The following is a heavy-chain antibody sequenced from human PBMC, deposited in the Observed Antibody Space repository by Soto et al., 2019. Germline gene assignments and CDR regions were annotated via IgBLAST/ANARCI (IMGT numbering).Heavy chain of an antibody. J-gene: IGHJ4*02. D-gene: IGHD1-26*01. V-gene: IGHV3-23*02. Sequence: EVQLLESGGDLVQPGGSLRLSCAASGFTFGTYAMSWVRRAPGKGLEWVSAISGNGSDTYLGDSVKGRFSISRDNSKNMWYLQRSSLRGEDTAIYYCARRVGTTGVFDFWGQGTRVIVSS. CDR1: GFTFGTYA. CDR2: ISGNGSDT. CDR3: ARRVGTTGVFDF.